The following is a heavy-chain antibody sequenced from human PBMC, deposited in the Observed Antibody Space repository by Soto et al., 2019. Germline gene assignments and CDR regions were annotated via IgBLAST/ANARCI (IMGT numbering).Heavy chain of an antibody. V-gene: IGHV4-39*01. CDR2: IYYSGST. D-gene: IGHD2-15*01. Sequence: DTRDLTCPVSGVSISSSRNYWVWIRGPPGKGLEWIGSIYYSGSTYYNPSLKSRVTISVDKYNNQLSLKLSPVTAADTAVYYCARHLGYCSGGSCPYYYYYGLDVWGQGTTV. CDR1: GVSISSSRNY. J-gene: IGHJ6*02. CDR3: ARHLGYCSGGSCPYYYYYGLDV.